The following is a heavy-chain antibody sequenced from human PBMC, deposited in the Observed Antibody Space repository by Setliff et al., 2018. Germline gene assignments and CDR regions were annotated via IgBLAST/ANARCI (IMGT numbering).Heavy chain of an antibody. CDR2: IIPIRGAA. CDR1: GGTFSNSA. V-gene: IGHV1-69*13. CDR3: ARGPSGWSSATSRYYFYMDV. J-gene: IGHJ6*03. Sequence: SVKVSCKAFGGTFSNSAINWVRQAPGQGPEWMGGIIPIRGAADYAQKFQGKVIITADGSTSTAYMELTSLRSDDAAVYYCARGPSGWSSATSRYYFYMDVWGKGTTVTVSS. D-gene: IGHD6-19*01.